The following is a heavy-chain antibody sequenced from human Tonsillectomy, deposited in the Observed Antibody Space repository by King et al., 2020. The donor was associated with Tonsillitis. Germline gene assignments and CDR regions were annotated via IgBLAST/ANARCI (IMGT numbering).Heavy chain of an antibody. J-gene: IGHJ4*02. D-gene: IGHD6-19*01. CDR2: ISYDGSNK. Sequence: VQLVESGGGVVQPGRSLRLSCAASGFTFSSYAMHWVRQAPGKGVEGVARISYDGSNKYYAEAVKGRFPISSENSKNTLYLQMNSLRAEDTAVYYCARDPNNSGWYYFDYWGQGTLVTVSS. V-gene: IGHV3-30*01. CDR1: GFTFSSYA. CDR3: ARDPNNSGWYYFDY.